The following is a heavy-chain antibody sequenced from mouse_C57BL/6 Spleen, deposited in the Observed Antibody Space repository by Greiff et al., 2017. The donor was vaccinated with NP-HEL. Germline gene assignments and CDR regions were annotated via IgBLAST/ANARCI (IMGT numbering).Heavy chain of an antibody. V-gene: IGHV1-52*01. CDR1: GYTFTSYW. J-gene: IGHJ1*03. CDR3: ASRRGRGYFDV. Sequence: VQLQQPGAELVRPGSSVKLSCKASGYTFTSYWMHWVKQRPIQGLEWIGNIDPSDSETHYNQKFKDKATLTVDKSSSTAYMQLSSLTSEDSAVYYCASRRGRGYFDVWGTGTTVTVSS. CDR2: IDPSDSET. D-gene: IGHD1-1*01.